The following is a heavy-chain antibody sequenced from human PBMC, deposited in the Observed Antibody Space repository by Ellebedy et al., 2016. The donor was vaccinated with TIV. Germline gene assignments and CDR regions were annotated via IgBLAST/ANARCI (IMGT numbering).Heavy chain of an antibody. V-gene: IGHV3-30-3*01. J-gene: IGHJ3*02. Sequence: GGSLRLSXAASGFTFSSYAMHWVRQAPGKGLEWVAVISYDGSNKYYADSVKGRFTISRDNSKNTLYLQMNSLRAEDTAVYYCARDSTGDGGAFDIWGQGTMVTVSS. CDR3: ARDSTGDGGAFDI. D-gene: IGHD7-27*01. CDR2: ISYDGSNK. CDR1: GFTFSSYA.